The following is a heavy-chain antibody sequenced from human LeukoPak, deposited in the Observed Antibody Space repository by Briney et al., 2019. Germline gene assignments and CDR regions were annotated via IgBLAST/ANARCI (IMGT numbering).Heavy chain of an antibody. V-gene: IGHV4-4*07. CDR3: ARVESGYSFRHYYYYMDV. D-gene: IGHD3-3*01. J-gene: IGHJ6*03. Sequence: SETLSLTCTVSGGSISSYYWSWIGQPAGKGLEWIGRIYTSGSTNYNPSLKSRVTMSVDTSKNQFSLKLSSVTAADTAVYYCARVESGYSFRHYYYYMDVWGKGTTVTVSS. CDR1: GGSISSYY. CDR2: IYTSGST.